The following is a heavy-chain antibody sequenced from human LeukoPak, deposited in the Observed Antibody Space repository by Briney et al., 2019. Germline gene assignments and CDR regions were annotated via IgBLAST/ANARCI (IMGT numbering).Heavy chain of an antibody. J-gene: IGHJ4*02. Sequence: SETLSLTCAVSGYSISSGYYWGWIRQPPGKGLEWIGYIYYSGSTNYSPSLKSRVTISVDSSKNQFSLKLSSVTAADTAVYYCAREGRDGYKFDYWGQGTLVTVSS. D-gene: IGHD5-24*01. CDR1: GYSISSGYY. V-gene: IGHV4-38-2*02. CDR2: IYYSGST. CDR3: AREGRDGYKFDY.